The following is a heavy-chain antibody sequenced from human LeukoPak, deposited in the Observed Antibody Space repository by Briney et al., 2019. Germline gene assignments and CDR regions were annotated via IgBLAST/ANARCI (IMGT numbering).Heavy chain of an antibody. D-gene: IGHD4-17*01. Sequence: GGSLRLSCAASGFTFSSYAMSWVRQAPGKGLEWVSAISGSGGSTYYADSVKGRFTISRDNSKNTLYLQMNSLRAEGTAVYYCAKVRTYGDYGFDYWGQGTLVTVSS. V-gene: IGHV3-23*01. J-gene: IGHJ4*02. CDR1: GFTFSSYA. CDR2: ISGSGGST. CDR3: AKVRTYGDYGFDY.